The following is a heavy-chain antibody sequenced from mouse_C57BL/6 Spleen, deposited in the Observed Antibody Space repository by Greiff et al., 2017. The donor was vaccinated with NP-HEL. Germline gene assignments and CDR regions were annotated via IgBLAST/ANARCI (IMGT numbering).Heavy chain of an antibody. CDR3: TREGAYQGFAY. CDR1: GFTFSSYA. D-gene: IGHD2-10*01. CDR2: ISSGGDYI. Sequence: EVKLQESGEGLVKPGGSLKLSCAASGFTFSSYAMSWVRQTPEKRLEWVAYISSGGDYIYYADTVKGRFTISRDNARNTLYLQMSSLKSEDTAMYYCTREGAYQGFAYWGQGTLVTVSA. J-gene: IGHJ3*01. V-gene: IGHV5-9-1*02.